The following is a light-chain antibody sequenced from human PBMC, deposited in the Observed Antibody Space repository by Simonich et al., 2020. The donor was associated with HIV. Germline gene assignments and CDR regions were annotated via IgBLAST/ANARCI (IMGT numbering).Light chain of an antibody. CDR1: QDIRNY. Sequence: DIQMTQSPSSLSASVGDRVTITCHASQDIRNYLNWYQQKAGKAPKLLIYDATNLETGVPSRFSGSGSGTDFTLTINSLEAEDAATYYCHQSSSLPYTFGQGTKLEI. CDR2: DAT. CDR3: HQSSSLPYT. V-gene: IGKV1-33*01. J-gene: IGKJ2*01.